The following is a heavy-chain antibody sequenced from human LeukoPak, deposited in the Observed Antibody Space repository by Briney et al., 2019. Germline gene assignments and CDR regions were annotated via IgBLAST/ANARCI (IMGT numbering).Heavy chain of an antibody. Sequence: ASVKVSCKASGYTFTSYYMHWVRQAPGQGLEWMGIINPSGGSTSYAQKSQGRVTMTRDTSTSTVYMELSSLRSEDTAVYYCARRSPGGAFDYWGQGTLVTVSS. V-gene: IGHV1-46*01. D-gene: IGHD4-23*01. J-gene: IGHJ4*02. CDR2: INPSGGST. CDR3: ARRSPGGAFDY. CDR1: GYTFTSYY.